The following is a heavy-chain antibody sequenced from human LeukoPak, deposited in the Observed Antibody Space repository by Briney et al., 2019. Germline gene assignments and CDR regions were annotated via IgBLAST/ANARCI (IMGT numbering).Heavy chain of an antibody. J-gene: IGHJ5*02. CDR3: ARDTYDYYFDP. V-gene: IGHV4-59*11. D-gene: IGHD1-26*01. CDR2: MYYSGST. Sequence: ASETLSLTCTVSGDSINSHHWNWIRQPPGKGLEWIGYMYYSGSTMYNRSLKSRVAISIDTSKNQFSLNLSSVTAADTAVYYCARDTYDYYFDPWGQGILVTVSS. CDR1: GDSINSHH.